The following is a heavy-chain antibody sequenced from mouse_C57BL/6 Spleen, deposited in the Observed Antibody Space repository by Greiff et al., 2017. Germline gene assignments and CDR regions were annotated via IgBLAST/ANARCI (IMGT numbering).Heavy chain of an antibody. CDR3: ARSGAHDRYYYAMDY. Sequence: QVQLQQPGAELVRPGSSVKLSCKASGYTFTSYWMDWVKQRPGQGLEWIGNIYPSDSETHYNQKFKDKATLTVDKSSSTAYMQLSSLTSEDSAVYYCARSGAHDRYYYAMDYWGQGTSVTVSS. V-gene: IGHV1-61*01. J-gene: IGHJ4*01. CDR2: IYPSDSET. CDR1: GYTFTSYW. D-gene: IGHD2-12*01.